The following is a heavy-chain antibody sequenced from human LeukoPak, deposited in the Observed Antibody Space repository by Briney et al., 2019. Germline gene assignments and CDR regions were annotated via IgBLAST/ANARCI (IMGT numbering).Heavy chain of an antibody. Sequence: SVKVSCKASGGTFSSYAISWVRQAPGQGLEWMGRIIPILGIANYAQKFQGRVTITADKSTSTAYMELSRLRSDDTAVYYCAMIWFGELLYYFDYWGQGTLVTVSS. CDR1: GGTFSSYA. CDR3: AMIWFGELLYYFDY. J-gene: IGHJ4*02. V-gene: IGHV1-69*04. CDR2: IIPILGIA. D-gene: IGHD3-10*01.